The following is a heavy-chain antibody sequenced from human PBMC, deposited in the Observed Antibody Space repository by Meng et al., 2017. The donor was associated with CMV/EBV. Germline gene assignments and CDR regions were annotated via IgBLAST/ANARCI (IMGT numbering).Heavy chain of an antibody. D-gene: IGHD6-13*01. J-gene: IGHJ4*02. CDR3: ARGYSSSFYDY. V-gene: IGHV4-34*01. CDR1: GGSFSGYY. Sequence: LCLSCAVYGGSFSGYYWSWSRQPPGKGLEWIGEIHHSGSTNYNPSLKSRVTISVDASKNQFSLKLSSVTAADTAVYYCARGYSSSFYDYWGQGTLVTVSS. CDR2: IHHSGST.